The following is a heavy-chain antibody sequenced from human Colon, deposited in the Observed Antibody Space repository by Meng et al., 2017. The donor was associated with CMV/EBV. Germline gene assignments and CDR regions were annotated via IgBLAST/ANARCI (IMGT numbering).Heavy chain of an antibody. J-gene: IGHJ4*02. CDR3: AKNWGNDF. D-gene: IGHD3-16*01. CDR2: ITASGAST. CDR1: GFTFSSYG. Sequence: VQRLGSGGGLVQPVGSLRLSCAASGFTFSSYGMNWVRHAPGKGLEWVSGITASGASTYYADSVKGRFTISRDNSKNTLYLQMNSLRADDTAVYYCAKNWGNDFWGQGTLVTVSS. V-gene: IGHV3-23*01.